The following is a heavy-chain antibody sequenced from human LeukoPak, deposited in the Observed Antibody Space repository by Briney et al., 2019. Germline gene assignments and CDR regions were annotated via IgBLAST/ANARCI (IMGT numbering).Heavy chain of an antibody. CDR2: ISSSGGNT. V-gene: IGHV3-23*01. Sequence: GGSLRLSCAASGFTFSSYEMNWVRQAPGKGLECVSTISSSGGNTFYADSVKGRFTISRDNSKNTLYLQMNSLRAEDTAVYYCARTRFLEWWGQGALVTVSS. CDR3: ARTRFLEW. D-gene: IGHD3-3*01. J-gene: IGHJ4*02. CDR1: GFTFSSYE.